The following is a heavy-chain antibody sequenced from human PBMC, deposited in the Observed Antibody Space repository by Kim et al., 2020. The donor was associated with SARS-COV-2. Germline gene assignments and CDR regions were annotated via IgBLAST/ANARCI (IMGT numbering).Heavy chain of an antibody. CDR2: ISSTSSCI. J-gene: IGHJ6*04. V-gene: IGHV3-21*01. CDR3: ARDTVTTEGAIYDYYVMDV. Sequence: GGSLRLSCAASAFTFSSYGMHWVRRAPGKGLEWVSSISSTSSCIYYADSVEGRFTISRDNAKNSLYLQMNSLRAEDTAVYYCARDTVTTEGAIYDYYVMDVWGEGTTVSASS. CDR1: AFTFSSYG. D-gene: IGHD4-17*01.